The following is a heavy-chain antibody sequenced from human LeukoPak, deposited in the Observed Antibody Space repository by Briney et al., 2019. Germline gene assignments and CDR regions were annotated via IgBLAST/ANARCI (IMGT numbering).Heavy chain of an antibody. V-gene: IGHV7-4-1*02. D-gene: IGHD5-24*01. Sequence: GASVKVSCKASGYTFTSYAMNWVRQAPGQGLEWMGWINTNTGNPTYAQGFTGRFVFSLDTSVSTAYLQISSLKAEDTAVYYCARVKEMATNLDAFDIWGQGTMVTVSS. J-gene: IGHJ3*02. CDR1: GYTFTSYA. CDR2: INTNTGNP. CDR3: ARVKEMATNLDAFDI.